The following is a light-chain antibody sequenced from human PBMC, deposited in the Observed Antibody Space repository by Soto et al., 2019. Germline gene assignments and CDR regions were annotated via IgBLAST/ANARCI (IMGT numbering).Light chain of an antibody. V-gene: IGKV1-5*01. J-gene: IGKJ4*01. Sequence: DIQLTQSPSFLSASVGDRVTITCRASQSIRSWLAWYQQKPGKAPKLLIYDASSLESGVPSRFSGSGSGTEFTLTISSLQPDDFATYYCQQYNSYRLTFGGGTKVDIK. CDR2: DAS. CDR3: QQYNSYRLT. CDR1: QSIRSW.